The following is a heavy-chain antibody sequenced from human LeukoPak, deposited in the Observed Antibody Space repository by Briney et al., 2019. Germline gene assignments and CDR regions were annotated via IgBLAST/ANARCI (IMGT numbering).Heavy chain of an antibody. Sequence: SETLPLTCTVSGGSISSYYWSWIRQPPGKGLEWIGYIYYSGSTNYNPSLKSRVTISVDTSKNQFSLKLSSVTAADTAVYYCARAPNRDGAFDIWGQGTMVTVSS. CDR2: IYYSGST. V-gene: IGHV4-59*01. CDR1: GGSISSYY. CDR3: ARAPNRDGAFDI. D-gene: IGHD5-24*01. J-gene: IGHJ3*02.